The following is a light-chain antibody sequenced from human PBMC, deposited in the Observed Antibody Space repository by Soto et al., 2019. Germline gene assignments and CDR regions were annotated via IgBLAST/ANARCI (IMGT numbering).Light chain of an antibody. V-gene: IGLV1-40*01. CDR2: GNS. CDR1: SSNIWAGSD. J-gene: IGLJ2*01. Sequence: QSVLTQPPSVSGAPGQRVTISCTGSSSNIWAGSDVHWYQQLPGTSPKLLIYGNSNRPSGVPDRFSGSKSGTSASLAITGLQAEDEADYYCQSYDSSLSGYVVFGGGPKLTVL. CDR3: QSYDSSLSGYVV.